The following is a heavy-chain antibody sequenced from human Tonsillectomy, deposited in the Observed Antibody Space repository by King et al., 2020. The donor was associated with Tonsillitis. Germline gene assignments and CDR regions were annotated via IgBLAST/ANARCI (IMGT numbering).Heavy chain of an antibody. CDR1: GGTFSPYA. D-gene: IGHD1-26*01. Sequence: VQLVQSGAEVKKPGSSVKVSCKASGGTFSPYAISWVRQAPGQGIEWMGGIIPIFGTAKYAQKFQGRVTITADESTSTAYMELSSLRSADTAVYYCARVLGARGAFDIWGQGTMVTVSS. CDR3: ARVLGARGAFDI. CDR2: IIPIFGTA. J-gene: IGHJ3*02. V-gene: IGHV1-69*12.